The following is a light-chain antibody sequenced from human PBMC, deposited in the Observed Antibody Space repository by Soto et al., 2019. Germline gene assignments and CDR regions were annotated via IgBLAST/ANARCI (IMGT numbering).Light chain of an antibody. CDR1: HSISSW. V-gene: IGKV1-5*03. Sequence: IQMTQSPSTLSASVGDRVTITCRASHSISSWLAWYQQKPGKAPKLLIYKASSLESGVPSRFSGSGSGTEFTLTISSLQPDDFATYYCQQYNSYWTFGQGTKVDI. J-gene: IGKJ1*01. CDR2: KAS. CDR3: QQYNSYWT.